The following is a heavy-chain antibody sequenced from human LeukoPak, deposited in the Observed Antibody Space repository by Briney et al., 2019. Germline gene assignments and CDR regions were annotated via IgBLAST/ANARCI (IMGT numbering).Heavy chain of an antibody. J-gene: IGHJ3*02. D-gene: IGHD3-22*01. CDR1: GFTFSSYS. Sequence: PGGSLRLSCAASGFTFSSYSMNWVRQAPGKGLEWVSSISSSSSYIYYADSVKGRFTISRDNAKNSLYLQMNSLRAEDTAVYYCARAWDHYDSSGYYYDAFDIWGQGTMVTVSS. V-gene: IGHV3-21*01. CDR3: ARAWDHYDSSGYYYDAFDI. CDR2: ISSSSSYI.